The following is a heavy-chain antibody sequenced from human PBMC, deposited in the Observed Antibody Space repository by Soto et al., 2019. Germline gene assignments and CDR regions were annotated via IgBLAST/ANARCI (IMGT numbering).Heavy chain of an antibody. CDR3: ARTMIQGSYNWFDP. J-gene: IGHJ5*02. Sequence: ASVKVSCKASGYTFTSYGIIWVRQAPGQGLEWMGWISTYNGNINYAQKLQDRVTMTTATSTSTAHMELRSLRSDDTAVYYWARTMIQGSYNWFDPWGKGTLVTVSS. CDR2: ISTYNGNI. D-gene: IGHD5-18*01. CDR1: GYTFTSYG. V-gene: IGHV1-18*01.